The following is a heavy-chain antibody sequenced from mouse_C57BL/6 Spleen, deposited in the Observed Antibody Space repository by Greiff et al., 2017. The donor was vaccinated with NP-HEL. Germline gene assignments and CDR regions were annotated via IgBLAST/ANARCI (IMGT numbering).Heavy chain of an antibody. CDR2: IDPEDGET. D-gene: IGHD1-1*01. Sequence: EVQLQQSGAELVKPGASVKLSCTASGFNIKDYYMHWVKQRTEQGLEWIGRIDPEDGETKYAPKFQGKATITADTSSNTAYLQLSSLTSEDTAVYYGAPITTVVAGNSAMDYWGQGTSVTVSS. CDR1: GFNIKDYY. V-gene: IGHV14-2*01. CDR3: APITTVVAGNSAMDY. J-gene: IGHJ4*01.